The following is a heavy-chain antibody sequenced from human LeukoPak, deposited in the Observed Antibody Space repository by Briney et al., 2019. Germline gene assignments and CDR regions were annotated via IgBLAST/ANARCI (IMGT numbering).Heavy chain of an antibody. V-gene: IGHV3-48*03. J-gene: IGHJ6*03. Sequence: GGSLRLSCGASGFTFSSYEMNWVRQAPGKGLEWVSYISSSGSTIYYADSVKGRFTISRDNAKNSLYLQMNSLRAEDTAVYYCARGDNSGWYRDMDVWGKGTTVTISS. CDR2: ISSSGSTI. CDR3: ARGDNSGWYRDMDV. D-gene: IGHD6-19*01. CDR1: GFTFSSYE.